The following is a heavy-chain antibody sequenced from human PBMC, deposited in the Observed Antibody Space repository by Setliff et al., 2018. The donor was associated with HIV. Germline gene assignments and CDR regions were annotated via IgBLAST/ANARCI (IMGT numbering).Heavy chain of an antibody. CDR1: GYTFTNFG. CDR2: ISPNFGHT. Sequence: ASVKVSCKTPGYTFTNFGISWVRQAPGHGLEWMGWISPNFGHTNYAQNFHGRITLTVDTSTSRAYMELRSLRSDDTAVYYCASSWSRVPYYGMDVWGQGTTVTVSS. J-gene: IGHJ6*02. V-gene: IGHV1-18*01. CDR3: ASSWSRVPYYGMDV. D-gene: IGHD6-13*01.